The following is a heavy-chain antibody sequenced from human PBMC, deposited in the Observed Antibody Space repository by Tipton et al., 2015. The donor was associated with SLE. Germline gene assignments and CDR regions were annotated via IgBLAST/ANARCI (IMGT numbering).Heavy chain of an antibody. V-gene: IGHV3-33*06. J-gene: IGHJ6*03. CDR3: AKDGNQLLSGEDYYYYYNMDV. CDR2: IWFDGSKK. Sequence: QLVQSGGGVVQPGRSLRLSCAASGFTFNSYGMHWVRQAPGKGLEWVAVIWFDGSKKYYVESVKGRFTVSRDNSKNMVYLQMNSLRADDTAFYYCAKDGNQLLSGEDYYYYYNMDVWGKGTTVTVSS. D-gene: IGHD1-26*01. CDR1: GFTFNSYG.